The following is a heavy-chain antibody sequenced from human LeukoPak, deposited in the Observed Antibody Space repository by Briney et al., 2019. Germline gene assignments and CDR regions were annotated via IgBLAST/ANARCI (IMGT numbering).Heavy chain of an antibody. Sequence: GGSLRLSCAASGFTFSDYYMSWIRQAPGKGLEWVSYVSNSADVIYYADSVKGRFTISRDNAKNSLYLQMNSLRAEDTAVYYCASMQQLYSPRLGNRGSVNDYWGQGTLVTVSS. J-gene: IGHJ4*02. CDR2: VSNSADVI. CDR1: GFTFSDYY. D-gene: IGHD6-13*01. CDR3: ASMQQLYSPRLGNRGSVNDY. V-gene: IGHV3-11*01.